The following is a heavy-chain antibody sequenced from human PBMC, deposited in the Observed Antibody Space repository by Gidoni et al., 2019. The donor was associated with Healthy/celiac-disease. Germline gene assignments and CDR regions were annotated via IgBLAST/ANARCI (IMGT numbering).Heavy chain of an antibody. J-gene: IGHJ4*02. Sequence: QVQLQESGPGLVKPSQTLSLTCTVSGGSISSGDYYWSWIRQPPGKGLEWIGYIYYSGSTYYNPSRKSRVTISVDTSKNQFSLKLSSVTAADTAVYYCAREPRAVAGIIDYWGQGTLVTVSS. D-gene: IGHD6-19*01. CDR3: AREPRAVAGIIDY. CDR1: GGSISSGDYY. V-gene: IGHV4-30-4*01. CDR2: IYYSGST.